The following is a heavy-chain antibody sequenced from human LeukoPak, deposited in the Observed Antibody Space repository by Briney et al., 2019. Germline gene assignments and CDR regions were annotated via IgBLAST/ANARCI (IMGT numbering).Heavy chain of an antibody. J-gene: IGHJ4*02. Sequence: PSETLSLTCTVSGGSISTYSWSWIRQPPGKGLEWIGYIYYSGNTNYNPSLKSRVTMSVDTSKNQFSLKLSSVTAADTAVYYCARVRLVGYDILTGYYSFDYWGQGTLVTVSS. CDR3: ARVRLVGYDILTGYYSFDY. CDR1: GGSISTYS. V-gene: IGHV4-59*01. D-gene: IGHD3-9*01. CDR2: IYYSGNT.